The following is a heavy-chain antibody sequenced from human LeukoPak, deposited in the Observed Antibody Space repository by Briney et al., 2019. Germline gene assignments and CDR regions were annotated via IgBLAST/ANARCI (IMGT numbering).Heavy chain of an antibody. V-gene: IGHV3-74*03. Sequence: GGSLRLSCAASGFTFSSYWTHWVRQAPGKGLMWLSRINGDGDYTTSADSVKGRLTISRDNAKNTLYLQMDGLRAEDTAIYYCARDPRGHHQLLRDTFDLWGQGTMVTVSS. CDR3: ARDPRGHHQLLRDTFDL. D-gene: IGHD2-2*01. J-gene: IGHJ3*01. CDR1: GFTFSSYW. CDR2: INGDGDYT.